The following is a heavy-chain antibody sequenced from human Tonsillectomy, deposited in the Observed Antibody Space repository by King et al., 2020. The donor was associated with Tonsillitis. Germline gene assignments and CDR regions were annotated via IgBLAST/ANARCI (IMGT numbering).Heavy chain of an antibody. CDR3: ARVVRYFAWVLYKFAY. CDR2: IDPSDSNT. V-gene: IGHV5-10-1*03. CDR1: GYSFSNYW. D-gene: IGHD3-9*01. J-gene: IGHJ4*02. Sequence: EQLVQSGAEVKKPGESLRISCKGSGYSFSNYWITWVRQMPGKGLEWMGRIDPSDSNTKYTPSVQGHVTISADKSINTAYLQWNSLKASDTAIYYCARVVRYFAWVLYKFAYWGQGTLVTVSS.